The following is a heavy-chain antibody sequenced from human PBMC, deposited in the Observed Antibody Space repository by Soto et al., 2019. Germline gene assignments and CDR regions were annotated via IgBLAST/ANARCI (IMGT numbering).Heavy chain of an antibody. CDR3: ARDQEYYDILRGENWFDP. Sequence: SETRSLTCAVCGGCISRGGYYWSWIRQHPGKGLEWIGYIYYSGSTYYNPSLKSRVTISVDTSKNQFSLKLSSVTAADTAVYYCARDQEYYDILRGENWFDPWGQGTLVTVSS. CDR2: IYYSGST. D-gene: IGHD3-9*01. J-gene: IGHJ5*02. CDR1: GGCISRGGYY. V-gene: IGHV4-31*11.